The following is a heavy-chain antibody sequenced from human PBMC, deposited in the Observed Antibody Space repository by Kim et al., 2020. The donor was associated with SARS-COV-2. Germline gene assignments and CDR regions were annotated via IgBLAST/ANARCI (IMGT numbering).Heavy chain of an antibody. D-gene: IGHD3-22*01. CDR2: IYPGHSDT. J-gene: IGHJ4*02. Sequence: GESLKISCKGSGYSFTSYWIGWVRQMPGKGLEWMGIIYPGHSDTRYSPSFQGQVTISADKSISTAYLQWSSLKASDTAMYYCARSITMIVGGFDYWGQGTLVTVSS. V-gene: IGHV5-51*01. CDR3: ARSITMIVGGFDY. CDR1: GYSFTSYW.